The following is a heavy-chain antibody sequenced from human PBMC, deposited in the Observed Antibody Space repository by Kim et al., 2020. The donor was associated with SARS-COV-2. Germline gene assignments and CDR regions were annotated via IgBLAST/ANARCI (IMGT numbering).Heavy chain of an antibody. CDR3: ARESRQLVRAFDYYYYGMDV. CDR1: GFTFSSYS. J-gene: IGHJ6*02. Sequence: GGSLRLSCAASGFTFSSYSMNWVRQAPGKGLEWVSSIRRSSSYIYYADSVKGRFTISRDNAKNSLYLQMNSLRAEDTAVYYCARESRQLVRAFDYYYYGMDVWGQGTTVTVSS. V-gene: IGHV3-21*04. CDR2: IRRSSSYI. D-gene: IGHD6-13*01.